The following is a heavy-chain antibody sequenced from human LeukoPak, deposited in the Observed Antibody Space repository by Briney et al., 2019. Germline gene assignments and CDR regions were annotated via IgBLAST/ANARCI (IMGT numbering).Heavy chain of an antibody. CDR2: ISSSSSYI. J-gene: IGHJ4*02. V-gene: IGHV3-21*01. CDR3: ARIGWKEHPYGDYFDY. CDR1: GFTFSSYS. Sequence: GGSLRLSCAASGFTFSSYSMNWVRQAPGKGLEWVSSISSSSSYIYYADSVKGRFTISRDNAKNSLYLQMNSLRAEDTAVYYCARIGWKEHPYGDYFDYWGQGTLVTVSS. D-gene: IGHD4-17*01.